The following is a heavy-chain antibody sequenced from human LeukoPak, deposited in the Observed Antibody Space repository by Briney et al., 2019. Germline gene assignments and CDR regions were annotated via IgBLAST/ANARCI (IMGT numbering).Heavy chain of an antibody. V-gene: IGHV3-23*01. CDR3: AKLADYYDSSGPGYY. CDR1: GFTFSSYA. D-gene: IGHD3-22*01. Sequence: PGGSLRLSCAASGFTFSSYAMSWVRQARGKGLEWVSAISGSGGSTYYADSVKGRFTISRDNSKNTLYLQMNSLRAEDTAVYYCAKLADYYDSSGPGYYWGQGTLVTVSS. CDR2: ISGSGGST. J-gene: IGHJ4*02.